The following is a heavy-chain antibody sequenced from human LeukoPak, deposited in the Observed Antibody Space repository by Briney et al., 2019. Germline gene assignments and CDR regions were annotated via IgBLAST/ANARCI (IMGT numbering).Heavy chain of an antibody. CDR1: GYTFTGYY. D-gene: IGHD3-22*01. CDR2: INPNSGGT. V-gene: IGHV1-2*02. J-gene: IGHJ4*02. CDR3: AKIYYDSSGYYNGADY. Sequence: GASVKVSCKASGYTFTGYYMHWVRQAPGQGLEWMGWINPNSGGTNYAQKFQGRVTMTRDTSISTAYMELSRLRSDDTAVYYCAKIYYDSSGYYNGADYWGQGTLVTVSS.